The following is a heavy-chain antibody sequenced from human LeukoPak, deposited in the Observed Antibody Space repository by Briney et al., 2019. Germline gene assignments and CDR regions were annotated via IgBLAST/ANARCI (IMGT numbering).Heavy chain of an antibody. D-gene: IGHD6-13*01. CDR1: GFTFSSYW. J-gene: IGHJ4*02. V-gene: IGHV3-7*01. CDR3: ARGGDRAWYPFKSSD. CDR2: IKQDGSEK. Sequence: GGSLRLSCAASGFTFSSYWMSWVRQAPGKGLEWVANIKQDGSEKYYVDSVKGRFTISRDNAKNSLYLQMNSLRAEDTAVYYCARGGDRAWYPFKSSDWGQGTLVTVSS.